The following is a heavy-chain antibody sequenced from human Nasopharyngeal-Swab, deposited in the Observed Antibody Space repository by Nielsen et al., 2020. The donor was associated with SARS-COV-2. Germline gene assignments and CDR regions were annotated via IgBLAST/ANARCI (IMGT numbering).Heavy chain of an antibody. J-gene: IGHJ4*02. CDR2: IYYSGST. D-gene: IGHD5-18*01. V-gene: IGHV4-39*07. CDR3: ARDRGRGYSYGSFHY. Sequence: RKCPGKGLEWIGSIYYSGSTYYNPSLKSRVTISVDTSKNQFSLKLSSVTAADTAVYYCARDRGRGYSYGSFHYWGQGTLVTVSS.